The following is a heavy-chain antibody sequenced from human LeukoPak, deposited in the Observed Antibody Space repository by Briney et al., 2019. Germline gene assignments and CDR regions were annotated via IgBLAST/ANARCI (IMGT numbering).Heavy chain of an antibody. V-gene: IGHV3-21*04. CDR3: AITWGIFGVVIETHDAFDI. J-gene: IGHJ3*02. CDR1: GFMFSSYS. CDR2: ISSTGNYI. Sequence: PGGSLRLSCTASGFMFSSYSMNWVRQAPGKGLEWVSSISSTGNYIYYADSLKGRFTISRDNAKNSLHLQMNSLRAEDTAVYYCAITWGIFGVVIETHDAFDIWGQGTMVTVSS. D-gene: IGHD3-3*01.